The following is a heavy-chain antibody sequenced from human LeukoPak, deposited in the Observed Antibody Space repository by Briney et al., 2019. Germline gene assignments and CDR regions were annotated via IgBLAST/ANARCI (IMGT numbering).Heavy chain of an antibody. Sequence: GGSLRLSCAASGFTFSSYWMNWVRQAPGKGLEWVSYISSSSSTIYYADSVKGRFTISRDNAKNSLYPQMNSLRAEDTAVYYCARDRGGADDFWSGYYTGYFGYWGQGTLVTVSS. V-gene: IGHV3-48*01. CDR1: GFTFSSYW. J-gene: IGHJ4*02. CDR2: ISSSSSTI. D-gene: IGHD3-3*01. CDR3: ARDRGGADDFWSGYYTGYFGY.